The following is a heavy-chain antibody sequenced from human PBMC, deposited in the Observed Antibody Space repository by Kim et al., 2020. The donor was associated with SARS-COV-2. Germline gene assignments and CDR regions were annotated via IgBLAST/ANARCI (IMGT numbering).Heavy chain of an antibody. CDR2: IYYSEST. V-gene: IGHV4-59*13. CDR1: GGSISSYY. J-gene: IGHJ4*02. D-gene: IGHD5-18*01. CDR3: ARNAGRGYSYGIPHRYYFDY. Sequence: SETLSLTCTVSGGSISSYYCSWIWKPPGPGLEWIGYIYYSESTNTNHYLKSRVTISVDTSKNQFSLKLSSVTAADTAVYYCARNAGRGYSYGIPHRYYFDYWGQGTLVTVSS.